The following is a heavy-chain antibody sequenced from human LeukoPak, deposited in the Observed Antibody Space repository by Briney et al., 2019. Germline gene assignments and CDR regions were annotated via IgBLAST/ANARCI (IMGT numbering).Heavy chain of an antibody. CDR3: ARDSAEQLADGFDI. J-gene: IGHJ3*02. V-gene: IGHV1-69*06. CDR2: IIPIFGTA. Sequence: SVKVSCKASGGTFSSYAISWVRQAPGQGLEWMGGIIPIFGTANYAQKFQGTVTITADKSTSTAYMELSSLRSEDTAVYYCARDSAEQLADGFDIWGQGTMVTVSS. CDR1: GGTFSSYA. D-gene: IGHD6-13*01.